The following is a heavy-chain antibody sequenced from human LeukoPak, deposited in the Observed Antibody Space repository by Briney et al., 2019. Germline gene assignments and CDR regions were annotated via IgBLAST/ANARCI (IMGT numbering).Heavy chain of an antibody. CDR3: ARVSLGYCSSTSCSGGWFDP. CDR1: GYSITGGYY. J-gene: IGHJ5*02. D-gene: IGHD2-2*01. Sequence: KASETLSLTCTVSGYSITGGYYWGWIRQHPGKDLEWIGYIYYSGSTYYNPSLKSRVTISVDTSKNQFSLKLSSVTAADTAVYYCARVSLGYCSSTSCSGGWFDPRGQGTLVTVSS. CDR2: IYYSGST. V-gene: IGHV4-31*03.